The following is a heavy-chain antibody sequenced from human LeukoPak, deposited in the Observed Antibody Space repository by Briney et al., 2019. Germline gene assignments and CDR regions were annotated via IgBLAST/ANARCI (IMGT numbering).Heavy chain of an antibody. Sequence: GGSLRLSCAASGFIFSNYGMHWVRQAPGEGLERVAVIWYDGSNKYYADSVKGRFTISRDNSKNTLYLQMSSLRAEDTAVYYCARDLALYYYDSSGCLDYWGQGTLVSVSS. V-gene: IGHV3-33*01. J-gene: IGHJ4*02. CDR2: IWYDGSNK. CDR1: GFIFSNYG. CDR3: ARDLALYYYDSSGCLDY. D-gene: IGHD3-22*01.